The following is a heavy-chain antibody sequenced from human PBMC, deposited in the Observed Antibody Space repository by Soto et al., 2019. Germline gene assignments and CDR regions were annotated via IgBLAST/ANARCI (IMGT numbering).Heavy chain of an antibody. V-gene: IGHV4-39*01. J-gene: IGHJ4*02. Sequence: PSETLSLSCTVSGGSITSSSYYWGWIRQPPGKGLEWIGNIYYSGSTYYNPSLKSRVTISVDTSKNQFSLKLSSVTAADTAVYYCARHGPGGSYSDYWGQGTLVTVSS. CDR1: GGSITSSSYY. CDR2: IYYSGST. CDR3: ARHGPGGSYSDY. D-gene: IGHD1-26*01.